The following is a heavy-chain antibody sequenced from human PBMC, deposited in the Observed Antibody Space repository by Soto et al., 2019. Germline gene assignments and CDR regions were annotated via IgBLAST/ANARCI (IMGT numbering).Heavy chain of an antibody. CDR2: MNPNSGNT. CDR3: ARHTDFWSGSAQYYFDY. D-gene: IGHD3-3*01. V-gene: IGHV1-8*01. J-gene: IGHJ4*02. Sequence: ASVKVSCKASGYTFTSYDINWVRQATGQGLEWMGWMNPNSGNTGYAQKFQGRVTMTRNTSISTAYMELRSLRSDDTAVYYCARHTDFWSGSAQYYFDYWGQGTLVTVSS. CDR1: GYTFTSYD.